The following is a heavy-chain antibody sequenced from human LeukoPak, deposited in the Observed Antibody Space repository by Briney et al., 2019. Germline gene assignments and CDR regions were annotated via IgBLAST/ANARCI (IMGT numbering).Heavy chain of an antibody. V-gene: IGHV3-74*01. CDR1: GFTFSSYW. D-gene: IGHD3-22*01. J-gene: IGHJ4*02. Sequence: GGSLRLSCAASGFTFSSYWMHWVRHAPGKGLVWVSRINSDGSSTSYADSVKGRFTISRDNAKNSLYLQMNSLRPDDTAVYYCYSNSGYQDYWGQGTLVTVSS. CDR3: YSNSGYQDY. CDR2: INSDGSST.